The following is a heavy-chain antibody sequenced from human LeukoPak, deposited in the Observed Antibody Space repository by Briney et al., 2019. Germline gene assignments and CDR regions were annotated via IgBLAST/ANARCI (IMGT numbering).Heavy chain of an antibody. D-gene: IGHD2-21*02. J-gene: IGHJ4*02. CDR1: GFNFSNYA. CDR2: ISGSSGTI. V-gene: IGHV3-23*01. CDR3: AKRLGDPRAFDY. Sequence: PGGSLRLSCAASGFNFSNYAMNWVRQAPGKGLEWVSGISGSSGTINYAAPVKGRFTISRDNSRNTLYLQMNSLRADDTAVYYCAKRLGDPRAFDYWGQGTLVTVSS.